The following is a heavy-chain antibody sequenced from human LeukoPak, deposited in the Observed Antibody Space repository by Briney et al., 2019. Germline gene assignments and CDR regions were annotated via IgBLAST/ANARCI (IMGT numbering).Heavy chain of an antibody. D-gene: IGHD3-3*01. V-gene: IGHV3-49*04. J-gene: IGHJ5*02. Sequence: GGSLRLSCTASGFTFGDYAMSWVRQAPGKGLEWVGFIRSKAYGGTTEYAASVKGRFTISRDDSKSIAYLQMNSLKTEDTAVYYCTTTLGDYDFWSGYRWFDPWGQGTLVTVSS. CDR1: GFTFGDYA. CDR2: IRSKAYGGTT. CDR3: TTTLGDYDFWSGYRWFDP.